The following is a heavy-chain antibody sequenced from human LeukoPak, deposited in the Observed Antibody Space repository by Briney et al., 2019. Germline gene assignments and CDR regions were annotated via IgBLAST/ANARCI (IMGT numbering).Heavy chain of an antibody. V-gene: IGHV3-21*04. CDR2: ISSSSSYI. Sequence: GGSLRLSCAASGFTFSSYSMNWVRQAPGKGLEWVSSISSSSSYIYYADSVKGRFTISRDNAKNSLYLQMNSLRAEDTAVYYCARVVSSSWYQSRRLGAFDIWGQGTMVTVSS. CDR1: GFTFSSYS. J-gene: IGHJ3*02. CDR3: ARVVSSSWYQSRRLGAFDI. D-gene: IGHD6-13*01.